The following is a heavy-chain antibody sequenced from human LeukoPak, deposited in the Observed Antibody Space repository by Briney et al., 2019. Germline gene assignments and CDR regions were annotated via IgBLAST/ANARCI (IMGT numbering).Heavy chain of an antibody. J-gene: IGHJ4*02. CDR3: ASEPSSTEGDY. CDR2: IYYSGST. D-gene: IGHD2-2*01. V-gene: IGHV4-30-4*08. Sequence: PSETLSLTCTVSGGSISSGDYYWSWIRQPPGKGLEWIGYIYYSGSTYYNPSLKSRVTISVDTSKNQFSLKLSSVTAADTAVYYCASEPSSTEGDYWGQGTLVTVSS. CDR1: GGSISSGDYY.